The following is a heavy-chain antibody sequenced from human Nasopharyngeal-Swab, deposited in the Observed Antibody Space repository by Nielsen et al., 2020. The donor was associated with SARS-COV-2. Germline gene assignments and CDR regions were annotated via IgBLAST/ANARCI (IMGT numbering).Heavy chain of an antibody. CDR2: VRSRGNNYAT. D-gene: IGHD2-15*01. V-gene: IGHV3-73*01. Sequence: GESLKISCAASGFTFSDSAIHWVRQASGKGLEWVGRVRSRGNNYATAYSASVKGRFIIFRDEPTNTAYLKMNSLKTEDTAMYYCTRCGGGCYSGRDYWGQGTLVTVSS. J-gene: IGHJ4*02. CDR3: TRCGGGCYSGRDY. CDR1: GFTFSDSA.